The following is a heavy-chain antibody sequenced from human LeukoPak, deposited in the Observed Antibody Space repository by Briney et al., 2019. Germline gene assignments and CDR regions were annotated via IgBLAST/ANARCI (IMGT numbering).Heavy chain of an antibody. CDR1: GGSFSGYY. CDR3: ARGGDFWSGYNWFDP. D-gene: IGHD3-3*01. V-gene: IGHV4-34*01. CDR2: INHSGST. Sequence: SETLSLTCAVYGGSFSGYYWSWIRQPPGKGLEWIGEINHSGSTNYNPSLKSRVTISVGTSKNQFSLKLSSVTAADTAVYYCARGGDFWSGYNWFDPWGQGTLVTVSS. J-gene: IGHJ5*02.